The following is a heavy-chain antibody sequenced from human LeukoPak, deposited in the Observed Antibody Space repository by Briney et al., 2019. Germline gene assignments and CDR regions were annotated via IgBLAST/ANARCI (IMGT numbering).Heavy chain of an antibody. J-gene: IGHJ3*01. CDR3: ATPYCSGISCLDVFNV. Sequence: SETLSLTCNVSGVSISDGRYYWAWIRQRLGKGLEWLGYKYYSGSAKYNPSLKSRLTISIDTPENQFSLHLTSVTAADTAIYYCATPYCSGISCLDVFNVWGQGTLVSVSS. V-gene: IGHV4-31*03. CDR2: KYYSGSA. CDR1: GVSISDGRYY. D-gene: IGHD2-2*01.